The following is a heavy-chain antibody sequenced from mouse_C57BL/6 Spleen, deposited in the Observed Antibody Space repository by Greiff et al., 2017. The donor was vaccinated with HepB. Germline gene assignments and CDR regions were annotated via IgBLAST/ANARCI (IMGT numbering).Heavy chain of an antibody. Sequence: EVMLVESGGGLVQPGGSPSLSCAASGFTFTDYYMSWVRQPPGKALEWLGFIRNKANGYTTEYSASVKGRFTISRDNSQSILYLQMNALRAEDSATYYCARYSGRGYFDVWGTGTTVTVSS. J-gene: IGHJ1*03. CDR1: GFTFTDYY. V-gene: IGHV7-3*01. CDR2: IRNKANGYTT. D-gene: IGHD1-1*01. CDR3: ARYSGRGYFDV.